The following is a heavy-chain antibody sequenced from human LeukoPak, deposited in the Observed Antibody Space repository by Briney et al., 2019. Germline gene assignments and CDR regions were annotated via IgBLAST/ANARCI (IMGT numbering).Heavy chain of an antibody. D-gene: IGHD3-3*01. CDR2: INHSGST. CDR1: GGSFSGYY. V-gene: IGHV4-34*01. Sequence: PSETLSLTCAVYGGSFSGYYWSWIRQPPGRGLEWIGEINHSGSTNYNPSLKSRVTISVDTSKNQFSLKLSSVTAADTAVYYCARGGYNFWSGDWFGPWGQGTLVTVSS. J-gene: IGHJ5*02. CDR3: ARGGYNFWSGDWFGP.